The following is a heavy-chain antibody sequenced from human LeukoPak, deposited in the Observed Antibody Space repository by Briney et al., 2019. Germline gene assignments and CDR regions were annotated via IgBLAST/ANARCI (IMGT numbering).Heavy chain of an antibody. CDR1: GYTFTGYY. J-gene: IGHJ6*02. V-gene: IGHV1-2*02. CDR2: INPNSGGT. D-gene: IGHD3-3*01. Sequence: ASVKVSCKASGYTFTGYYMHWVRQAPGQGLEWMGWINPNSGGTNYAQKFQGRVTMTRDTSISTAYMELSRLRSDDTAVYYCARDRGADYDFWSGYYSSYYYYGVDVWGQGTTVTVSS. CDR3: ARDRGADYDFWSGYYSSYYYYGVDV.